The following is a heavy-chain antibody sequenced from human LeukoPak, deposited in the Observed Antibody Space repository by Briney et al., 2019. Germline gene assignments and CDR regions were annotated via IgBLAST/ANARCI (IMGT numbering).Heavy chain of an antibody. D-gene: IGHD3-22*01. Sequence: GASVKVSCKASGYTFTSYGISWVQQAPGQGLEWMGWISAYNGNTNYAQKLQGRVTMTTDTSTSTAYMELRSLRSDDTAVYYCARGSAYYYDSSGYYITAPLDYWGQGTLVTVSS. J-gene: IGHJ4*02. CDR3: ARGSAYYYDSSGYYITAPLDY. V-gene: IGHV1-18*01. CDR1: GYTFTSYG. CDR2: ISAYNGNT.